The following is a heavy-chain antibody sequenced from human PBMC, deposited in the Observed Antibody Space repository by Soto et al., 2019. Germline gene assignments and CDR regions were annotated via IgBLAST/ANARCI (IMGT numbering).Heavy chain of an antibody. CDR1: GYTFTSYY. V-gene: IGHV1-46*01. CDR2: INPSGGST. D-gene: IGHD2-15*01. Sequence: QVQLVQSGAEVKKPGASVKVSCKASGYTFTSYYMHWVRQAPGQGLEWMGIINPSGGSTSYAQKFQGRVTMTRDTSTSTVYMELSSLRSEDTAVYYCARGGEDIVVVVAANFDYWGQGTLVTVSS. J-gene: IGHJ4*02. CDR3: ARGGEDIVVVVAANFDY.